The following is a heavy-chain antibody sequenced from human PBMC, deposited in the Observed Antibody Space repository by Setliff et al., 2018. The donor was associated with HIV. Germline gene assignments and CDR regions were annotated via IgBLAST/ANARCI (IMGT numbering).Heavy chain of an antibody. J-gene: IGHJ5*02. CDR2: INPNSGGT. V-gene: IGHV1-2*02. Sequence: ASVKVSCKASGYTFTGYYMHWVRQAPGQGLEWMGWINPNSGGTNYAQKFQGRVTMTRDTSISTAYMELTSLTSDDTAVYYCARDIGITTTGKGWFEPWGQGTQVTVSS. CDR1: GYTFTGYY. D-gene: IGHD1-1*01. CDR3: ARDIGITTTGKGWFEP.